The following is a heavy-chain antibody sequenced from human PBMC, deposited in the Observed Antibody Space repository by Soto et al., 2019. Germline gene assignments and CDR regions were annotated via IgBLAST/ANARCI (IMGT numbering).Heavy chain of an antibody. CDR1: GFSFSIYA. J-gene: IGHJ4*02. CDR3: ARDGEGY. D-gene: IGHD2-15*01. Sequence: EVQLLESGGGLVQPGGSLRLSCAASGFSFSIYAMSWVRQASGKGLEWVCGISGSGENTYYADSVKGRFTISRDNSKNTQYLQMNSLRVEDTAVYYCARDGEGYWGQGTLVTVSS. CDR2: ISGSGENT. V-gene: IGHV3-23*01.